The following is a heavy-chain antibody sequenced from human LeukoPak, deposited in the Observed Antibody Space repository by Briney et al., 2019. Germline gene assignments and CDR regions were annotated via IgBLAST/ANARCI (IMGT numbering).Heavy chain of an antibody. CDR2: IYPGDSDT. V-gene: IGHV5-51*01. J-gene: IGHJ4*02. Sequence: GESLKISCKGSGYSFTSYWIGWVRQIPGKGLEWMGIIYPGDSDTRYSPSFQGQVTISADKSISTAYLQWSRLKASDTAMYYCARGKGARPKIAAAGTFDYWGQGTLVTVSS. D-gene: IGHD6-13*01. CDR3: ARGKGARPKIAAAGTFDY. CDR1: GYSFTSYW.